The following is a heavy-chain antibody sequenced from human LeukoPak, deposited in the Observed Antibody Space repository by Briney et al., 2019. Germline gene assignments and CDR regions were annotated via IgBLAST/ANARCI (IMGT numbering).Heavy chain of an antibody. J-gene: IGHJ1*01. CDR2: ISAYNGNT. V-gene: IGHV1-18*01. CDR1: GYTFTSYG. D-gene: IGHD6-19*01. Sequence: ASVKVSCKASGYTFTSYGISWVRQAPGQGLEWMGWISAYNGNTNYAQKLQGRVTMTTDTSTSTAYMEPRSLRSDDTAVYYCARAGIAVAGLGHFQHWGQGTLVTVSS. CDR3: ARAGIAVAGLGHFQH.